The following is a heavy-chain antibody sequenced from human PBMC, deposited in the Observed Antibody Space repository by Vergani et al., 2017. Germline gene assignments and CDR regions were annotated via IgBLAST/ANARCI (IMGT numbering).Heavy chain of an antibody. V-gene: IGHV3-48*03. CDR1: GFSFSHYN. D-gene: IGHD3-10*01. CDR2: ISSSGNTI. CDR3: AAGSALDS. Sequence: EVQLVESGGGLVQPGESLRLSCAASGFSFSHYNMNWVRQVPGKGLEWISYISSSGNTIYSAESLKGRFVISRDNAKNSLYLQMNSLKDEDTAVYYCAAGSALDSWGQGTLVTVSS. J-gene: IGHJ4*02.